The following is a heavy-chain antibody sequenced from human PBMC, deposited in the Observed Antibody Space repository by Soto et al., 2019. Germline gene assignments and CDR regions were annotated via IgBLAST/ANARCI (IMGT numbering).Heavy chain of an antibody. J-gene: IGHJ4*02. CDR1: GFTFSSYA. Sequence: ESGGGVVQPGKSLRLSCAASGFTFSSYAMHWARQAPGKGLEWVTVISIRGGDEYYAESVRGRFTISRDDSQNTLYLQMDSLRVADTAVYYCARGTIVARQHLDYWGQGTLVTVSS. V-gene: IGHV3-30*03. CDR2: ISIRGGDE. D-gene: IGHD6-6*01. CDR3: ARGTIVARQHLDY.